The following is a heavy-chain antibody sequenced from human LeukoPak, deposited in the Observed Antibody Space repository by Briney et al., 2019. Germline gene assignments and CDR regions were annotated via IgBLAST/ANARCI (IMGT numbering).Heavy chain of an antibody. CDR3: ARVGYYYDSSGYYFGYYFDY. Sequence: PSQTLSLTCTVSGGSISSGSYYWSWIRQPAGKGLEWIGRIYTSGSTNYNPSLKSRVTISVDTSKNQVSLKLSSVTAADTAVYYCARVGYYYDSSGYYFGYYFDYWGQGTLVTVSS. J-gene: IGHJ4*02. D-gene: IGHD3-22*01. CDR2: IYTSGST. CDR1: GGSISSGSYY. V-gene: IGHV4-61*02.